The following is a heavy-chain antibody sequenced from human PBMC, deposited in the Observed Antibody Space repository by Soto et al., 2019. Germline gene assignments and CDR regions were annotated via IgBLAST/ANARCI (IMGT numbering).Heavy chain of an antibody. CDR3: TRGHYYYAMDV. CDR1: GGSVRSGVFS. V-gene: IGHV4-30-2*01. Sequence: QLKLPESGSGVVKPSQTLSLTCAVSGGSVRSGVFSWNWIRKPPGQGLEWIGYISHGGSPHYTPALRCRVSISVDRSTNVISLNLASITPADTAVYVCTRGHYYYAMDVWGQGTTVTVSS. CDR2: ISHGGSP. J-gene: IGHJ6*02.